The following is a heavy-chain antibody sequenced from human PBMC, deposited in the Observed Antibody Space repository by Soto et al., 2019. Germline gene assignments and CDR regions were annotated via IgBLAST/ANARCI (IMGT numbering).Heavy chain of an antibody. Sequence: SETLSLTCTVSGGSVSGGSYYWSWIRQPPGKGLEWIGYIYYSGSTNYNPSLKSRVTISVDTSKNQFSLKLSSVTAADTAVYYCARYKTYDSSGYSDDYWGQGTLVTVSS. V-gene: IGHV4-61*01. CDR3: ARYKTYDSSGYSDDY. CDR2: IYYSGST. J-gene: IGHJ4*02. CDR1: GGSVSGGSYY. D-gene: IGHD3-22*01.